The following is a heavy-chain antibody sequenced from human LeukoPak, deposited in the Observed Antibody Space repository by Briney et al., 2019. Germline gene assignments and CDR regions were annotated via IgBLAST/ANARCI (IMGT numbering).Heavy chain of an antibody. D-gene: IGHD3-16*02. CDR3: ARQQVISPPTDP. CDR2: IYYSGST. J-gene: IGHJ5*02. CDR1: GGSISSSSYY. Sequence: PSETLSLTCTVSGGSISSSSYYWGWIRQPPGKGLEWIGSIYYSGSTYYNPSLKSRVTISVDTSKNQFSLKLSSVTAADTAVYYCARQQVISPPTDPWGQGTLVTVSS. V-gene: IGHV4-39*01.